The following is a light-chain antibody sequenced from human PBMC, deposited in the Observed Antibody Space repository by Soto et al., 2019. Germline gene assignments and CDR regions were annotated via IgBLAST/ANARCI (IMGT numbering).Light chain of an antibody. J-gene: IGKJ5*01. CDR1: QIISSY. CDR2: AAS. CDR3: QQSYSTPIT. V-gene: IGKV1-39*01. Sequence: IQMTQSPSSLSASVGDRVTITCRASQIISSYLNWYQQKPGKAPKLLIYAASSLQSGVPSRFSGSGSGTDFTLTISSLQPEDFATYYCQQSYSTPITFGQGTRLEI.